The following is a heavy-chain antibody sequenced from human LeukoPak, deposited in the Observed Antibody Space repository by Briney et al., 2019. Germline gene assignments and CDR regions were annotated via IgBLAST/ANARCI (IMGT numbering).Heavy chain of an antibody. Sequence: GGSLRLSCAASGFTFSDYYMSRIRQAPGKGLEWVSYISSSGSTIYYADSVKGRFTISRDNAKNSLYLQMNSLRAEDTAVYYCARAAITMVRGVRYFDYWGQGTLVTVSP. CDR3: ARAAITMVRGVRYFDY. CDR2: ISSSGSTI. J-gene: IGHJ4*02. V-gene: IGHV3-11*01. D-gene: IGHD3-10*01. CDR1: GFTFSDYY.